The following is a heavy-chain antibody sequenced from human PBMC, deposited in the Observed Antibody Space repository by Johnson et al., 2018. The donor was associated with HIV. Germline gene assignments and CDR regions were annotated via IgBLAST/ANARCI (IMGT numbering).Heavy chain of an antibody. CDR1: GFTFSSYA. Sequence: QVQLVESGGGVVQPGRSLRLSCAASGFTFSSYAMHLVRQAPGKGLEWVAVISYDGSNKYYADSVKGRFTISRDNPKYTLYLQMHSLRAEDTAVHYCGRRTVTALFDIWGQGTLVTVSS. D-gene: IGHD4-17*01. J-gene: IGHJ3*02. CDR3: GRRTVTALFDI. CDR2: ISYDGSNK. V-gene: IGHV3-30-3*01.